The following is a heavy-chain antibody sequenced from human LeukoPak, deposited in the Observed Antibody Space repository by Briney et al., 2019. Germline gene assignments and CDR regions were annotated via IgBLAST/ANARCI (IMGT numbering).Heavy chain of an antibody. J-gene: IGHJ3*02. D-gene: IGHD5/OR15-5a*01. CDR2: ISYDGSNK. CDR3: ASNLVSGTFDI. V-gene: IGHV3-30*03. Sequence: GGYLTLYCAASGFTFSSFGMLWVRQAPGKGLEWVAVISYDGSNKYYADPVKGRFTISRDNSKNTLYLQMNSLRAEDTAVYYCASNLVSGTFDIWGQGKMTTVSS. CDR1: GFTFSSFG.